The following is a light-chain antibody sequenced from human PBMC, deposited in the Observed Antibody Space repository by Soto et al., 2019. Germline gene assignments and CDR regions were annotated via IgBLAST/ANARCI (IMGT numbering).Light chain of an antibody. V-gene: IGKV3-15*01. J-gene: IGKJ1*01. CDR2: RAS. CDR3: QQYHNLWK. Sequence: EIVMTQSPATLSVSPGERATLSCTASHYIYSNVAWFQQRPGQAPRLLIYRASTRATGTPARFSGSGSGTELTIKIKRLKYEDFALYYCQQYHNLWKFGQGTKV. CDR1: HYIYSN.